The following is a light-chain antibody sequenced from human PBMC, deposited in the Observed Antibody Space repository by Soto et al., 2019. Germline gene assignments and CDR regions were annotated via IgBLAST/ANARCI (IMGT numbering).Light chain of an antibody. J-gene: IGKJ4*01. Sequence: EIVMTQSPATLSVFPGERATLSCRASQNVSSNLAWYQQKPGQAPRLLIYGASTRATGIPARFSGSGSGTEFTLTISSLQSEDFAVYYCQQYNNWPPLTFGGGTKVEIK. CDR2: GAS. CDR1: QNVSSN. CDR3: QQYNNWPPLT. V-gene: IGKV3-15*01.